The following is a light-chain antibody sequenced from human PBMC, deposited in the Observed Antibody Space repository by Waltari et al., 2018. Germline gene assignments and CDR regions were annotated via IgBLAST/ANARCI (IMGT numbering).Light chain of an antibody. V-gene: IGLV3-21*02. CDR3: QVWDSSSNHAV. CDR1: ATGTKS. Sequence: SYVLTQPASVSVAPGQTAPIHRGGKATGTKSVHWYRQRAGQHPVLVVYDDIKRPSGVPERFSGSNSGNTATLTITRVEDGDEADYYCQVWDSSSNHAVFGGGTKLTVL. CDR2: DDI. J-gene: IGLJ2*01.